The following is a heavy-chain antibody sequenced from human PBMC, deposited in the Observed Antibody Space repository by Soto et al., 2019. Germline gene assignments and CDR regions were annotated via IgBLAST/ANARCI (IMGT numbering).Heavy chain of an antibody. CDR2: IKSNSAGGTT. CDR1: GFTFRNAW. D-gene: IGHD2-2*01. Sequence: EVQLLESGGGLVKPGGSLRLSCAASGFTFRNAWMSWVRQAPGKGLEWVGRIKSNSAGGTTDYAAPVKGRFTISRDDSNNTLNLQMNSVKTEDTALYYCTTGVAAALYDFDYWGQGTLVTVSS. CDR3: TTGVAAALYDFDY. J-gene: IGHJ4*02. V-gene: IGHV3-15*05.